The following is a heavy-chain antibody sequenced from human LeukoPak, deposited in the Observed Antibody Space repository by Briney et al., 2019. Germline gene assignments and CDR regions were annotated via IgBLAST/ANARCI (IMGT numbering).Heavy chain of an antibody. CDR1: GYTFTSVD. CDR2: LNPNTGNT. CDR3: ARDRRYSSSWFVFSWFDP. J-gene: IGHJ5*02. Sequence: ASVKVSCKASGYTFTSVDINWLRQATGQGLEWMGWLNPNTGNTGYAQKFRGRVTLTGHTSISTGYMELSSLTSEDTAVYYCARDRRYSSSWFVFSWFDPWGQGTLVTVSS. V-gene: IGHV1-8*01. D-gene: IGHD6-13*01.